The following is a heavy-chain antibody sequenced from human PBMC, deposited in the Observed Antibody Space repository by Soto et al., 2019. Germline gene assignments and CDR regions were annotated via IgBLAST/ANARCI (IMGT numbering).Heavy chain of an antibody. CDR1: GGTFNKYA. D-gene: IGHD3-22*01. V-gene: IGHV1-69*01. CDR2: IIPLFGTA. CDR3: ARQFDYDTSGYYYAY. Sequence: QVQLVQSGAEVKKPGSSVKVSCKASGGTFNKYAIDWVRQAPGQGLEWMGGIIPLFGTANYAQKFQGRVTITADEAMSTAYMELSSLRSEDTAVYYCARQFDYDTSGYYYAYWGQGTLVTVSS. J-gene: IGHJ4*02.